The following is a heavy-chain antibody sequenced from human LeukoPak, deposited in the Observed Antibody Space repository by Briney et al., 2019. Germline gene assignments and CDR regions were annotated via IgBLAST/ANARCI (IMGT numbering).Heavy chain of an antibody. D-gene: IGHD3-10*01. CDR3: ARDEYGSGSYYYYYYGMDV. CDR1: GFTFSDYW. V-gene: IGHV3-74*01. Sequence: GGSLRLSCAASGFTFSDYWMHWVRQAPGKGLVWASRVNDHGNSTNYADSVKGRFTISRDNAKNSLYLQMNSLRAEDTAVYYCARDEYGSGSYYYYYYGMDVWGQGTTVTVSS. CDR2: VNDHGNST. J-gene: IGHJ6*02.